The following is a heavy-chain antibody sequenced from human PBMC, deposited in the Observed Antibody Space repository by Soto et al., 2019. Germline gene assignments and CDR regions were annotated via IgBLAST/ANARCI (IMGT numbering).Heavy chain of an antibody. V-gene: IGHV4-59*01. D-gene: IGHD5-12*01. CDR3: ARGRWLQQHSVDY. Sequence: ETLSLTCTVSGGSISSYYWSWIRQPPGKGLEWIGYIYYSGSTNYNPSLKSRVTISVDTSKNQFSLKLSSVTAADTAVYYCARGRWLQQHSVDYWGQGTLVTVSS. J-gene: IGHJ4*02. CDR2: IYYSGST. CDR1: GGSISSYY.